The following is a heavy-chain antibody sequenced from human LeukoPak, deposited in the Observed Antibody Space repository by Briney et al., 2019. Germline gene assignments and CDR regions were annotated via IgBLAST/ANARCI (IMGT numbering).Heavy chain of an antibody. CDR1: GYTFTNYG. D-gene: IGHD3-22*01. Sequence: ASVKVSCKTSGYTFTNYGISWVRQAPGQGLEWMGWISPYNGNTKYAQNLQGRVTMTTDTSTTTAYMELRSLRSDDTAMYYCARELKSSGFPSGAFDIWGQGTMVTVSS. CDR3: ARELKSSGFPSGAFDI. CDR2: ISPYNGNT. V-gene: IGHV1-18*01. J-gene: IGHJ3*02.